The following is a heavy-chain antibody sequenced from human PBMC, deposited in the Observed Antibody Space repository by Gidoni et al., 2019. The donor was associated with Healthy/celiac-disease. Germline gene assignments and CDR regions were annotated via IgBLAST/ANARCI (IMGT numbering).Heavy chain of an antibody. V-gene: IGHV3-23*01. Sequence: EVQLLESGGGLVQPGGSLILSCAASGFTFSSYAMSWVRQAPGKGLEWVSAISGSGGSTYYADSVKGRFTISRDNSKNTLYLQMNSLRAEDTAVYYGAKNTMIVGLVDYWGQGTLVTVSS. J-gene: IGHJ4*02. CDR3: AKNTMIVGLVDY. CDR2: ISGSGGST. D-gene: IGHD3-22*01. CDR1: GFTFSSYA.